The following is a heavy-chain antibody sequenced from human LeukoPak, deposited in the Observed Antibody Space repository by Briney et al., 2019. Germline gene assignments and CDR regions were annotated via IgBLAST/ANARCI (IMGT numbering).Heavy chain of an antibody. CDR3: ARGIAASDAFDI. D-gene: IGHD6-6*01. J-gene: IGHJ3*02. Sequence: SETLSLTCTVSGGSISSYYWTWIRQPPGKGLQWIGYIYYTGTTNYNPSLKSRITISVDTSKNQFSLKLSSVTVADTAVYYCARGIAASDAFDIWGQGTMVTVSS. V-gene: IGHV4-59*01. CDR1: GGSISSYY. CDR2: IYYTGTT.